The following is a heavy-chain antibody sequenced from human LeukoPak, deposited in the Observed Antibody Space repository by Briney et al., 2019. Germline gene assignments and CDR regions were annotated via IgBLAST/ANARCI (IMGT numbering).Heavy chain of an antibody. V-gene: IGHV3-74*01. D-gene: IGHD2-21*02. Sequence: GGSLRLSCAASGFTFSTYWMHWVRQAPGKGLVWVSHINSDGSSTNYADSVKGRFTISRDNAKNTLYLQMNSLRAEDTAVYYCAGPMTEIDYWGQGTLVTVSS. CDR2: INSDGSST. CDR1: GFTFSTYW. J-gene: IGHJ4*02. CDR3: AGPMTEIDY.